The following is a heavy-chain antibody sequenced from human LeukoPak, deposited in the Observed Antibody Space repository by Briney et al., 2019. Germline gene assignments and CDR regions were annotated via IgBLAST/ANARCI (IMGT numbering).Heavy chain of an antibody. V-gene: IGHV3-21*01. CDR2: ISSSSSYI. CDR3: ARDVGRYFDWSGFDY. Sequence: PGGSLRLSCAASGFTFSSYSMNWVRQAPGKGLEWVSSISSSSSYIYYADSVKGRFTISRDNAKNSLYLQMNSLRAEDTAVYYCARDVGRYFDWSGFDYWGQGTLVTVSS. D-gene: IGHD3-9*01. J-gene: IGHJ4*02. CDR1: GFTFSSYS.